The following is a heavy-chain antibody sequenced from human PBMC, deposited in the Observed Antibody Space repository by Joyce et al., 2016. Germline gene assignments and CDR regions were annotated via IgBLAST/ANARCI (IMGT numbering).Heavy chain of an antibody. CDR1: GFSFSSYS. CDR2: ISSTISFI. V-gene: IGHV3-21*01. J-gene: IGHJ6*03. Sequence: EVQMVESGGGLVKPGGSLRLSCAASGFSFSSYSMNWGRQAQGKGLEWFSSISSTISFIYSADSLEGRFTISRDNAKNSLYLQMNSLRADDTAVYYCAREAGSGGSRVPYYYYMDVWGKGTTVTVSS. D-gene: IGHD2-15*01. CDR3: AREAGSGGSRVPYYYYMDV.